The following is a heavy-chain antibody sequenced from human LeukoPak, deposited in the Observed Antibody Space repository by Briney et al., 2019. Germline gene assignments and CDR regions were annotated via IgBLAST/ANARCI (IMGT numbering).Heavy chain of an antibody. Sequence: GGSLRLSCAASGFTFSSYSMNWARQAPGKGLEWLSCISSSSSHTYYADSVKGRFTISRDNTKNSLYLQMNSRRAEDTAVYYCARDLSLWFGEIGYWGEGTLVTVSS. V-gene: IGHV3-21*01. J-gene: IGHJ4*02. CDR2: ISSSSSHT. CDR3: ARDLSLWFGEIGY. D-gene: IGHD3-10*01. CDR1: GFTFSSYS.